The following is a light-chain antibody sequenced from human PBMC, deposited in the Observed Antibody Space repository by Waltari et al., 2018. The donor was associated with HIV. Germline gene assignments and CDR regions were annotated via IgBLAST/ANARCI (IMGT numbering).Light chain of an antibody. Sequence: QSVLTQPPSVSGAPGQRVAISCTGGGSTMGAGYAVHWYQQVPGTAPKLLIYGNSNRPSGVPDRFSGSKSGTSASLAITGLQAEDEADYYCQSFDSSLNGILFGGGTKLTVL. J-gene: IGLJ2*01. CDR3: QSFDSSLNGIL. CDR1: GSTMGAGYA. CDR2: GNS. V-gene: IGLV1-40*01.